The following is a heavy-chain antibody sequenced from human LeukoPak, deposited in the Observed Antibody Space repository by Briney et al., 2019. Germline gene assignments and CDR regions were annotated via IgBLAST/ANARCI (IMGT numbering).Heavy chain of an antibody. Sequence: ASVKVSCKASGYTFTSYDINWVRQATGQGLEWMGWMNPNSGNTGYAQKFQGSVTITRNTSISTAYMELSSLRSEDTAVYYCARTGSETTVVTLAYWGQGTLVTVSS. J-gene: IGHJ4*02. CDR3: ARTGSETTVVTLAY. CDR2: MNPNSGNT. V-gene: IGHV1-8*03. D-gene: IGHD4-23*01. CDR1: GYTFTSYD.